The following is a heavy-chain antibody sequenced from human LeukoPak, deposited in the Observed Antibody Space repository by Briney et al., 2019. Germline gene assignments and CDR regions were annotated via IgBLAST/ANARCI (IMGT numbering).Heavy chain of an antibody. J-gene: IGHJ6*03. V-gene: IGHV1-2*02. CDR2: INPNSGGT. Sequence: ASVKVSCKASGYTFTGYYMHWVRQAPGQGLEWMGWINPNSGGTNYAQKFQGRVTMTRDTSISTAYMELSRLRSDDTAMYYCARVKYSYGETDMDVWGKGTTVTVSS. CDR1: GYTFTGYY. D-gene: IGHD5-18*01. CDR3: ARVKYSYGETDMDV.